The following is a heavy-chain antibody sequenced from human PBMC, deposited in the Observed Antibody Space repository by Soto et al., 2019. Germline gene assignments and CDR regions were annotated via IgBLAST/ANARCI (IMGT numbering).Heavy chain of an antibody. CDR1: GGSISSGGYS. CDR3: ATADYYDSSGYLS. V-gene: IGHV4-30-2*01. CDR2: IYHSGST. D-gene: IGHD3-22*01. J-gene: IGHJ4*02. Sequence: SETLSLTCAVSGGSISSGGYSWSWIRQPPGKGLEWIGYIYHSGSTYYNPSLKSRVTISVDKSKNQFSLKLSSVTAADTAVYYCATADYYDSSGYLSWGQGTLVTVSS.